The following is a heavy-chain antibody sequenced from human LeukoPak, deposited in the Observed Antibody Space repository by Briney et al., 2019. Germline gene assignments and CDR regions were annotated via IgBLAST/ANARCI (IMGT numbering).Heavy chain of an antibody. CDR3: ASMRLVVVPAAMYFDY. Sequence: SVKVSCKASVGTFSSYAISWVRQAPGQGLEWMGGIIPIFGTANYAQKFQGRVTITTDESTSTAYMELSSLRSEDTAVYYCASMRLVVVPAAMYFDYWGQGTLVTVSS. CDR1: VGTFSSYA. J-gene: IGHJ4*02. D-gene: IGHD2-2*01. V-gene: IGHV1-69*05. CDR2: IIPIFGTA.